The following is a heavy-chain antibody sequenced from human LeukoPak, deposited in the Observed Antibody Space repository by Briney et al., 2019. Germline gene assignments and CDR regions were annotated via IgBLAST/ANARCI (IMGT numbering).Heavy chain of an antibody. CDR2: MSSNGGST. J-gene: IGHJ4*02. Sequence: GGSLRLSCSASGFTFSSYAMNWVRQAPGKGLEYVSGMSSNGGSTLYADSAKGRFTISRDNSKNKLYLQMSSLRPEDTAVYYCVVYDILTGYSDYWGQGTLVTVSS. CDR1: GFTFSSYA. CDR3: VVYDILTGYSDY. D-gene: IGHD3-9*01. V-gene: IGHV3-64D*06.